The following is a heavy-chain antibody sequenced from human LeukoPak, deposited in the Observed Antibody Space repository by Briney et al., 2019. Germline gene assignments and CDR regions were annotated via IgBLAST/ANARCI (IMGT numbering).Heavy chain of an antibody. J-gene: IGHJ5*02. CDR1: GYTFTGYY. V-gene: IGHV1-2*02. CDR2: INPNSGGT. Sequence: ASVKVSCKASGYTFTGYYMHWVRQAPGQGLEWMGWINPNSGGTNYAQKFQGRVTMTRDTSISTAYMELSRLRSDDTAVYYCARGGGDIVATAWFDPWGQASLVTVSS. CDR3: ARGGGDIVATAWFDP. D-gene: IGHD5-12*01.